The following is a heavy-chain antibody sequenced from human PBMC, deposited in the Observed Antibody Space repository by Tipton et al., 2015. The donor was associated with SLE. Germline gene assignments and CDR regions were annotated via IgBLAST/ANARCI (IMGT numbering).Heavy chain of an antibody. CDR1: GFTFSSYW. V-gene: IGHV3-74*01. J-gene: IGHJ4*02. Sequence: SLRLSCAASGFTFSSYWMHWVRQAPGKGLVWVSRINSDGSSTSYTDSVKGRFTISRDNAKNTLYLQMNSLSAEDTAVYYCARDLSGSRGALFGYWGRGTLVTVSS. D-gene: IGHD1-26*01. CDR2: INSDGSST. CDR3: ARDLSGSRGALFGY.